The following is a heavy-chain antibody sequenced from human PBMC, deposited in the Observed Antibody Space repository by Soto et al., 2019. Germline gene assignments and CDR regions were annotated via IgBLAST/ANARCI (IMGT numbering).Heavy chain of an antibody. V-gene: IGHV4-61*01. J-gene: IGHJ5*02. CDR3: ARYDAESGSNKIDP. CDR2: IFSSGST. D-gene: IGHD5-12*01. CDR1: GGSVSRRSHF. Sequence: QVQLQESGPGLVKPSETLSVTCTVSGGSVSRRSHFWSWIRQPPGGGLQWIGYIFSSGSTNYNPSLKSQATLSVDTSRNQFSLRLTSVTAADTAFYYCARYDAESGSNKIDPWGQGTLVTVSS.